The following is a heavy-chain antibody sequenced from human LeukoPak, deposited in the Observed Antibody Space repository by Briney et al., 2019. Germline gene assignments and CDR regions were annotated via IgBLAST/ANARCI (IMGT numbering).Heavy chain of an antibody. CDR3: ARGRATAAGLNFDY. CDR1: GGSTSSGGYY. Sequence: SETLSLTCTVSGGSTSSGGYYWSWIRQHPGKGLKWIGYIYYSGSTYYNPSLKSRVTISVDTSKNQFSLKLSSVTAADTAVYYCARGRATAAGLNFDYWGQGTLVTVSS. CDR2: IYYSGST. V-gene: IGHV4-31*03. J-gene: IGHJ4*02. D-gene: IGHD6-13*01.